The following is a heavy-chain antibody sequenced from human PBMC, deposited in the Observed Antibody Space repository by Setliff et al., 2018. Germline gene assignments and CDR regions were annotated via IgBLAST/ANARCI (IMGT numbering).Heavy chain of an antibody. CDR2: INHSGSA. CDR3: ARGKYYDFQSGYITGYFDF. J-gene: IGHJ4*01. CDR1: SGSFSGFY. D-gene: IGHD3-3*01. V-gene: IGHV4-34*01. Sequence: PSETLSLTCTVNSGSFSGFYWSWIRQPPGKGLEWVGQINHSGSARYNPSLKSRLSISVAASKNQIFLELSSVAAADTAVYYCARGKYYDFQSGYITGYFDFWGHGNLVTVSS.